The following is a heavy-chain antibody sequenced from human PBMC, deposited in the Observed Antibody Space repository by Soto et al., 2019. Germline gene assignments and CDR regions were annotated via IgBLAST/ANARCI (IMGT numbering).Heavy chain of an antibody. Sequence: QMQLQESGPGLVKPSQTLSLTCTVSGGSISSGGYYWSWIRQHPGKGLEWIGYIYYSGSTYYNPSLKSRVTISVDTSKNQFSLKLSSVTAADTAVYYCARSRRMVRGVIIHNWYDPWGQGTLVTVSS. CDR3: ARSRRMVRGVIIHNWYDP. CDR1: GGSISSGGYY. J-gene: IGHJ5*02. V-gene: IGHV4-31*03. D-gene: IGHD3-10*01. CDR2: IYYSGST.